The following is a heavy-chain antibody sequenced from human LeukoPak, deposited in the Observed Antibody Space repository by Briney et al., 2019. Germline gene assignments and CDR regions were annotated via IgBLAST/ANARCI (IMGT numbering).Heavy chain of an antibody. D-gene: IGHD2-2*01. CDR2: IYTSGST. CDR3: ARDPPTPLGQSSTSSGFTDWFDP. J-gene: IGHJ5*02. V-gene: IGHV4-61*02. Sequence: SETLSLTCTVSGGSISSGSYYWSWIRQPAGKGLEWIGRIYTSGSTNYNPSLKSRVTISVDKSKNQFSLKLSSVTAADTAVYYCARDPPTPLGQSSTSSGFTDWFDPWGQGTLVTVSS. CDR1: GGSISSGSYY.